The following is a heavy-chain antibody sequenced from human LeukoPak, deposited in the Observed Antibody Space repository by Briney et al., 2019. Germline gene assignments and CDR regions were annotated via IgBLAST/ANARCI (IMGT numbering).Heavy chain of an antibody. J-gene: IGHJ4*02. Sequence: SEMLFPSCAVAGGFISSSNWWSRVRQPPGKGREGIGEIYHSGSTNYNPSLKSRVTISVDKSKNQFSLKLSSVTAADTAVYYCARDRIVVVTAAFDYWGQGTLVTVSS. CDR1: GGFISSSNW. CDR2: IYHSGST. CDR3: ARDRIVVVTAAFDY. V-gene: IGHV4-4*02. D-gene: IGHD2-21*02.